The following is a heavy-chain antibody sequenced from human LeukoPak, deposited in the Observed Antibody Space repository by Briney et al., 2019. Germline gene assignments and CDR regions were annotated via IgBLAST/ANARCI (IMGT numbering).Heavy chain of an antibody. CDR3: ARDLSYSSSSGVFDY. J-gene: IGHJ4*02. CDR2: ISYDGSNK. D-gene: IGHD6-6*01. CDR1: GFTFSSYA. Sequence: GGSLRLSCAASGFTFSSYAMHWVRQAPGKGLEWVAVISYDGSNKYYADSVKGRFTISRDNSKNTLYLQMNSLRAEDTAVYYCARDLSYSSSSGVFDYWGQGTLVTVSS. V-gene: IGHV3-30*04.